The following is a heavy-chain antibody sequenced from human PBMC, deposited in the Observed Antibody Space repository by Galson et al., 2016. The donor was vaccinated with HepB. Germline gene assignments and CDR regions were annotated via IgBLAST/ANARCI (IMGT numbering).Heavy chain of an antibody. CDR2: ISGYNGNT. D-gene: IGHD5-18*01. Sequence: SVKVSCKASGYTFTSYGITWVRQAPGQGLEWMGWISGYNGNTNYAQIFQGRVTMTTDTSTSTAYMELRSLRSDDTAVYYCARDPWTQPWVRPYDYGMDVWGQGTTVTVSS. V-gene: IGHV1-18*04. J-gene: IGHJ6*02. CDR3: ARDPWTQPWVRPYDYGMDV. CDR1: GYTFTSYG.